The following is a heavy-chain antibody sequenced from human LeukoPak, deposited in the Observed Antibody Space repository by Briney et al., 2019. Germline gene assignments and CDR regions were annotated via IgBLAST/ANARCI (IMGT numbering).Heavy chain of an antibody. J-gene: IGHJ4*02. V-gene: IGHV3-33*01. CDR2: IWYDGSNK. CDR1: GFTFSSYG. CDR3: ARDHYGGNSPPSDY. D-gene: IGHD4-23*01. Sequence: GGSLRLSCAASGFTFSSYGMHWVRQAPGKGLEWVAVIWYDGSNKYYADSVKGRFTISRDNSKNTLYLQMNNLRAEDTAVYYCARDHYGGNSPPSDYWGQGTLVTVSS.